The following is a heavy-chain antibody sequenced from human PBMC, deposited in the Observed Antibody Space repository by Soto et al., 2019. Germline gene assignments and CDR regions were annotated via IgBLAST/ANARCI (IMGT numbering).Heavy chain of an antibody. D-gene: IGHD6-19*01. J-gene: IGHJ4*02. Sequence: QLQLQESGSGLVKPSQTLSLTCAVSGGSISSGGYSWSWIRQPPGKGLEWIGYIYHSGSTYYNPSRKSRVTISVDRSKNQFSLKLSSVTPADTAVYYCARAGGLGAVAVDYWGQGTLVTVSS. CDR1: GGSISSGGYS. V-gene: IGHV4-30-2*01. CDR2: IYHSGST. CDR3: ARAGGLGAVAVDY.